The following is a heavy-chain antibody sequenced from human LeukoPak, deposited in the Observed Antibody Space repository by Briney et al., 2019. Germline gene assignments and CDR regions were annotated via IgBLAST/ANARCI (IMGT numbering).Heavy chain of an antibody. CDR3: TKVGDGYNYDFDY. Sequence: PGGSLRLSCAASGFTFSSYAMSWVRQAPGKGLEWVSAISGGGGSTYYADSVKGRFTISRDNSKNTLYLQMNSLRAEDTAVYYCTKVGDGYNYDFDYWGQGTLVTVSS. J-gene: IGHJ4*02. CDR2: ISGGGGST. D-gene: IGHD5-24*01. CDR1: GFTFSSYA. V-gene: IGHV3-23*01.